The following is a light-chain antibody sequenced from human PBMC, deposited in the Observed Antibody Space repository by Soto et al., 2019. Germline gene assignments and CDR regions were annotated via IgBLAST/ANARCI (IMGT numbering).Light chain of an antibody. CDR1: SSDVGGHNY. Sequence: QSALTQPASVSGSPGQSITISCTGTSSDVGGHNYVSWYQQHPGKAPKLMIYEVNNRPSGVSDRFSGSKAGNTASLIISGFQAEDEADYYCSSFTSSTTLVVFGGGTKLTVL. J-gene: IGLJ2*01. CDR2: EVN. CDR3: SSFTSSTTLVV. V-gene: IGLV2-14*01.